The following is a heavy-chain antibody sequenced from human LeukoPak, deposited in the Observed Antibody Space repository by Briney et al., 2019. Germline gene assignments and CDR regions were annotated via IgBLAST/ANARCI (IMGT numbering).Heavy chain of an antibody. J-gene: IGHJ3*01. V-gene: IGHV3-7*01. D-gene: IGHD3-22*01. CDR2: IKEDGSEK. CDR1: GFTFSIYW. CDR3: ARYYYNDNGYSEGAFDL. Sequence: PGGSLRLSCAASGFTFSIYWMTWVRQAPGKGLEWVANIKEDGSEKNYVDSMKGRFTISRDNAKNSLYLQMNSLRAEDTAVYYCARYYYNDNGYSEGAFDLWGQGTMVTVSS.